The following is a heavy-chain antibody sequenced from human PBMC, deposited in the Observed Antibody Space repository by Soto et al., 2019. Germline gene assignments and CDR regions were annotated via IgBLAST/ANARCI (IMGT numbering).Heavy chain of an antibody. CDR3: ARDLTN. V-gene: IGHV4-30-2*01. Sequence: PSETLSLPCAVSGGSISSGGYSWSWIRQPPGKGLEWIGYIYHSGSTYYNPSLKSRVTISVDRSKNQFSLKLSSVTAADTAVYYCARDLTNWGQGTLVTVSS. CDR2: IYHSGST. CDR1: GGSISSGGYS. D-gene: IGHD4-17*01. J-gene: IGHJ4*02.